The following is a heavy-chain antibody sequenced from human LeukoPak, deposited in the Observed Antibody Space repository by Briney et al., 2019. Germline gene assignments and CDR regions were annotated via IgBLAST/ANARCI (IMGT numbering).Heavy chain of an antibody. CDR2: IYYSGST. CDR1: GGSISSHY. Sequence: SETLSLTCTVSGGSISSHYWSWIRQPPGKGLEWIGYIYYSGSTNYNPSLKSRVTISVDTSKNQFSLKLSSVTAADTAVYYCARGRLRFDPWGQGTLVTVSS. J-gene: IGHJ5*02. CDR3: ARGRLRFDP. D-gene: IGHD5/OR15-5a*01. V-gene: IGHV4-59*11.